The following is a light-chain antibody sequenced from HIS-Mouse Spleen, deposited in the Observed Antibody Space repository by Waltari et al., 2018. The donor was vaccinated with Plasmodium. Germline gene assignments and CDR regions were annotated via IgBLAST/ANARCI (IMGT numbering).Light chain of an antibody. V-gene: IGKV3-20*01. CDR3: QQYGSSPYT. J-gene: IGKJ2*01. CDR1: QSVSSSY. Sequence: PGTLSLSPGERATLSCRASQSVSSSYLAWYQQKPGQAPRLLIYGASSRATGIPDRFSGSGSGTDFTLTISRPEPEDFAVYYCQQYGSSPYTFGQGTKLEIK. CDR2: GAS.